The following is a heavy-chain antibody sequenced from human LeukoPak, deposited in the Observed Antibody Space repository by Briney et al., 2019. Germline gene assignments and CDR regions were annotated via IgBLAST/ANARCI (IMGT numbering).Heavy chain of an antibody. D-gene: IGHD5-24*01. CDR1: GGSISSYY. Sequence: SQTLSLTCTVSGGSISSYYWSWIRQPPGKGLEWIGYIYYSGSTNYNPSLKSRVTISVGTSKNQFSLKLNSVTAAATAVYSLARRLDGHNFGYWGQGTLVTVSS. V-gene: IGHV4-59*08. J-gene: IGHJ4*02. CDR2: IYYSGST. CDR3: ARRLDGHNFGY.